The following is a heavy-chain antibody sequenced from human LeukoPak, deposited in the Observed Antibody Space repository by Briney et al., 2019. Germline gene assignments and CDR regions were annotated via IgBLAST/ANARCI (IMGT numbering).Heavy chain of an antibody. Sequence: GGSLRLSCAASGFTFSSYLMSWVRQAPGKGLEWVANIKQDGSEKYYVDSVKGRFTISREKAKNSLYLKMNSLRAEETALYYCGRIMSSRIDYWGQGTLVTVSS. CDR3: GRIMSSRIDY. V-gene: IGHV3-7*01. CDR2: IKQDGSEK. D-gene: IGHD3-16*01. J-gene: IGHJ4*02. CDR1: GFTFSSYL.